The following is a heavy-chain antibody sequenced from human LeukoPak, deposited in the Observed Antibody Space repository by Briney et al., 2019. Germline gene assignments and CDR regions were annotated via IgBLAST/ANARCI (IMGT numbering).Heavy chain of an antibody. V-gene: IGHV3-23*01. CDR1: GFTFSTYA. J-gene: IGHJ4*02. D-gene: IGHD3-10*01. CDR3: AKGYYVSGSYYKY. Sequence: PGGSLRLSCAASGFTFSTYAMSWVRQAPGKGLEWVSTISGSGGNTYYADSVKGRFTTSRDNSKNTLYLQMNSLRAEDTAVYYCAKGYYVSGSYYKYWGQGTLVTVSS. CDR2: ISGSGGNT.